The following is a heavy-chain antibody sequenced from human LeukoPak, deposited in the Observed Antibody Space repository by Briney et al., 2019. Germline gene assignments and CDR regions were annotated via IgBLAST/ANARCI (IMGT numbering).Heavy chain of an antibody. V-gene: IGHV3-21*01. J-gene: IGHJ4*02. CDR3: ARVNDIVATLGGDYGDFWIDY. CDR2: ISSSSSYI. D-gene: IGHD5-12*01. Sequence: GGSLRLSCAASGFTFSSYSMNWVRQAPGKGLEWVSSISSSSSYIYYADSVKGRFTISRDNAKNSLYLQMNSLRAEDTAVYYCARVNDIVATLGGDYGDFWIDYWGQGTLVTVSS. CDR1: GFTFSSYS.